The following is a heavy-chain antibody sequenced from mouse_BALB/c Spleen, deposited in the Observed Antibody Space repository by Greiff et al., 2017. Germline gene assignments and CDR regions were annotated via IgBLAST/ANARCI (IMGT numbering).Heavy chain of an antibody. CDR3: AREGNYGAGFAY. Sequence: EVQLQESGPGLVKPSQSLSLTCSVTGYSITSGYYWNWIRQFPGNKLEWMGYISYDGSNNYNPSLKNRISITRDTSKNQFFLKLNSVTTEDTATYYCAREGNYGAGFAYWGKGTLVTVSA. J-gene: IGHJ3*01. V-gene: IGHV3-6*02. CDR2: ISYDGSN. D-gene: IGHD2-1*01. CDR1: GYSITSGYY.